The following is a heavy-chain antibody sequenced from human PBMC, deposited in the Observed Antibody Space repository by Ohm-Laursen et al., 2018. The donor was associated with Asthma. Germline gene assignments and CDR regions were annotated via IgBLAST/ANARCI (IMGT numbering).Heavy chain of an antibody. D-gene: IGHD2-15*01. CDR3: VNGWYCSGGSCYRVYYYGMDV. V-gene: IGHV3-23*01. J-gene: IGHJ6*02. CDR1: GFTFSSYA. Sequence: SLRLSCAAPGFTFSSYAMSWVRQAPGKGLEWVSAISGSGGSTYYADSVKGRFTISRDNSKNTLYLQMSSLRAEDTAVYYCVNGWYCSGGSCYRVYYYGMDVWGQGTTVTVSS. CDR2: ISGSGGST.